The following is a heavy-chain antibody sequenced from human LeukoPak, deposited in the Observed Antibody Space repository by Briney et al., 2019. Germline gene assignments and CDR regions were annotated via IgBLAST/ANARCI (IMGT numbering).Heavy chain of an antibody. J-gene: IGHJ4*02. CDR3: ARKNGLDY. CDR2: IKQDGSEK. V-gene: IGHV3-7*01. Sequence: GGSLRLSCAASAFTFSSYWMSWVRQAPGKGLEWVANIKQDGSEKYYVDSVKGRFTISRDNAKNSLYLQMNSLRAEDTAVYYCARKNGLDYWGQGTLVTVSS. CDR1: AFTFSSYW.